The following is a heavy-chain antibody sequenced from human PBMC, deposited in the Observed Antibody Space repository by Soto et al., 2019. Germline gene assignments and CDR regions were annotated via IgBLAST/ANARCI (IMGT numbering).Heavy chain of an antibody. CDR2: IYTSGST. J-gene: IGHJ4*02. V-gene: IGHV4-4*07. CDR3: ARDLTAAADYYFDY. D-gene: IGHD6-13*01. CDR1: GGSISRYY. Sequence: PSETLSLTGAPSGGSISRYYLSCILPPERKGLEWIGRIYTSGSTNYNPSLKSRVTMSVDTSKNQFSLKLSSVTAADTAVYYCARDLTAAADYYFDYWGQGTLVTVS.